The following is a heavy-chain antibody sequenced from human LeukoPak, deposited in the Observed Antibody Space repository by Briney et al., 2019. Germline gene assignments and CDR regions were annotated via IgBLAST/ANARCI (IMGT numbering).Heavy chain of an antibody. CDR1: GGSFSGYY. CDR2: INHSGST. V-gene: IGHV4-34*01. D-gene: IGHD6-13*01. J-gene: IGHJ4*02. Sequence: PSETLSLTCAVYGGSFSGYYWSWIRQPPGKGLEWIGEINHSGSTNYNPSLKSRVTISVDTSKNQFSLKLSSVTAADTAVYYCARAAAGTPFDYWGQGTLVTVSS. CDR3: ARAAAGTPFDY.